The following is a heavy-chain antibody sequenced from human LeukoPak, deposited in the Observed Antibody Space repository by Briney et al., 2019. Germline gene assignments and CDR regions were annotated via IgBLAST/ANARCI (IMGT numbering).Heavy chain of an antibody. Sequence: ASVKVSCKASGYTFTSYGISWVRQAPGQGLEWMGWISAYNGNTNYAQKLQGRVTMTTDTSTSTAYTELRSLRSDDTAVYYCARSLFYYDSSGYQIDYWGQGTLVTVSS. J-gene: IGHJ4*02. CDR3: ARSLFYYDSSGYQIDY. D-gene: IGHD3-22*01. CDR2: ISAYNGNT. V-gene: IGHV1-18*01. CDR1: GYTFTSYG.